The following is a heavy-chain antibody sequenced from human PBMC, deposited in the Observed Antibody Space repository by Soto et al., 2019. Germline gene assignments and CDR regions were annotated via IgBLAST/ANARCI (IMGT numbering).Heavy chain of an antibody. D-gene: IGHD6-25*01. Sequence: QVQLVESGGGVVQPGRSLRLSCAASGFSLPSFVMHWVRQAPGKGLEWVTGISNDGTAKHYADYVKGRFTISRDNSKNTMYLQIDSLAFDDTALYYCATEDNSSGCAGTFRHWGQGTLVTVTS. CDR1: GFSLPSFV. V-gene: IGHV3-30-3*01. J-gene: IGHJ1*01. CDR3: ATEDNSSGCAGTFRH. CDR2: ISNDGTAK.